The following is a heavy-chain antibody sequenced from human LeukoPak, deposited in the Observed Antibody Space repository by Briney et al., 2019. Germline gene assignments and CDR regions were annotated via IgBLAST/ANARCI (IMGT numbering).Heavy chain of an antibody. CDR3: AREEDSSSWLAFDP. J-gene: IGHJ5*02. D-gene: IGHD6-13*01. Sequence: ASVKVSCKASGYTFTSYGISWVRQAPGQGLEWMGRISAYNGNTNYAQKLQGRVTMTRDTSTSTVYMELSSLRSEDTAVYYCAREEDSSSWLAFDPWGQGTLVTVSS. CDR2: ISAYNGNT. V-gene: IGHV1-18*01. CDR1: GYTFTSYG.